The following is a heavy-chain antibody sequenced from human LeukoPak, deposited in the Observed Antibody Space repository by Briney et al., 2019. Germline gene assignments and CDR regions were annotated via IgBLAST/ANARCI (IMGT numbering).Heavy chain of an antibody. Sequence: PGGSLRLSCAASGFTFSSYSMNWVRQAPGKGLEWVSSISSSSSYIYYADSVKGRFTISRDNAKNSLYLQMNSLRAEDTAVYYCAKDQGAARPGRLWGRGTLVTVSS. D-gene: IGHD6-13*01. CDR3: AKDQGAARPGRL. J-gene: IGHJ2*01. CDR1: GFTFSSYS. CDR2: ISSSSSYI. V-gene: IGHV3-21*01.